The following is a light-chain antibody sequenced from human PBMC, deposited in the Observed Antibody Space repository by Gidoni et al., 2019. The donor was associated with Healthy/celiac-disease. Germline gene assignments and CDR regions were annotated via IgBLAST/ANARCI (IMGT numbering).Light chain of an antibody. CDR2: KDS. Sequence: SYDLTQPPSVSVSPGQTARITCSGDALPKQYAYWYHQKPGQAPVLVIYKDSERPSGIPERFSGSSSGTTVTLTISGVQAEDEADYYCQSADSSGTYVVFGGGTKLTVL. J-gene: IGLJ2*01. CDR1: ALPKQY. CDR3: QSADSSGTYVV. V-gene: IGLV3-25*03.